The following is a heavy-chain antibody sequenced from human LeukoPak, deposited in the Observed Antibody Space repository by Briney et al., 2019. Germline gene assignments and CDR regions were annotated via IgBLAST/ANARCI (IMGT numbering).Heavy chain of an antibody. Sequence: GGSLRLSCAASGFTFSDYFMTWSRQAPGKGLEWVANIKQDGSEKYYVDSVKGRLTISRDNAKKSLYLQMNSLRAEDTAVYFCARVVSSSGGFDYWGQGTLVTVSS. CDR2: IKQDGSEK. V-gene: IGHV3-7*01. CDR3: ARVVSSSGGFDY. J-gene: IGHJ4*02. D-gene: IGHD6-13*01. CDR1: GFTFSDYF.